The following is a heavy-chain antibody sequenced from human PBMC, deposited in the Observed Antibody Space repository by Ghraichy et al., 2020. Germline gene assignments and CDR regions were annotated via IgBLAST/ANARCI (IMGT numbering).Heavy chain of an antibody. CDR1: GGSLSGYY. CDR3: ARGTWIQLWLPQPFDY. Sequence: SETLSLTCAVYGGSLSGYYWSWIRQPPGKGLEWIGEINHSGSTNYNPSLKSRVTISVDTSKNQFSLKLSSVTAADTAVYYCARGTWIQLWLPQPFDYWGQGTLVTVSS. V-gene: IGHV4-34*01. CDR2: INHSGST. J-gene: IGHJ4*02. D-gene: IGHD5-18*01.